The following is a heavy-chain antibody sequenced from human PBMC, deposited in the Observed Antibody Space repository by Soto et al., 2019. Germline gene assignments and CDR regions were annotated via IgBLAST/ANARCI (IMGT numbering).Heavy chain of an antibody. CDR1: GGSISSYY. V-gene: IGHV4-59*01. Sequence: PSETLSLTCTVSGGSISSYYWGWIRQPPGKGLEWIGYIYYSGSTNYNPSLKSRVTISVDTSKNQFTLKLSSVTAADTAVYYCARRWGPTFDFWGQGTLVTVSS. CDR2: IYYSGST. CDR3: ARRWGPTFDF. J-gene: IGHJ4*02. D-gene: IGHD1-26*01.